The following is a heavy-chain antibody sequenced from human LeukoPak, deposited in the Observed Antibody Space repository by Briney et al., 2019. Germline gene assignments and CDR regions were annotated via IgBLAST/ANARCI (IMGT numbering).Heavy chain of an antibody. CDR1: GYTFTSYG. J-gene: IGHJ6*02. CDR3: ARMRPTSYYYGMDV. CDR2: ISAYNGNT. V-gene: IGHV1-18*01. D-gene: IGHD6-25*01. Sequence: ASVKVSCKASGYTFTSYGISWVRQAPGQGPEWMGWISAYNGNTNYAQKLQGRVTMTTDTSTSTAYMELRSLRSDDTAVYYCARMRPTSYYYGMDVWGQGTTVTVSS.